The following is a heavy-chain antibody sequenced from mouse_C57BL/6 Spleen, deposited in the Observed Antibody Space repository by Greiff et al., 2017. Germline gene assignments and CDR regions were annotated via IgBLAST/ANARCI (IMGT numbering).Heavy chain of an antibody. CDR2: IYPGDGDT. D-gene: IGHD4-1*01. V-gene: IGHV1-82*01. J-gene: IGHJ2*01. Sequence: QVQLQQSGPELVKPGASVKISCKASGYAFGSSWMNWVKQRPGKGLEWIGRIYPGDGDTNYNGKFKGKATLTADKSSSTAYMQLSSLTSEDSAVYFCARSLGWDGDYWGQGTTLTVSS. CDR3: ARSLGWDGDY. CDR1: GYAFGSSW.